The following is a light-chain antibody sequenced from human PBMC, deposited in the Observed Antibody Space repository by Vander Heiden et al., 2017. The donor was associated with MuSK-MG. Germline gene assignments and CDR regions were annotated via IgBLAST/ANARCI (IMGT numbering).Light chain of an antibody. CDR2: GKN. J-gene: IGLJ2*01. V-gene: IGLV3-19*01. CDR1: SLRSYY. CDR3: HSRDSSVLV. Sequence: SSELPQDPAVSVALGQTVRITCQGDSLRSYYASWYQQKPGQAPVLVIYGKNNRPSGIPDRFSGSSSGTTASLTITGAQAEDDDDYYCHSRDSSVLVFGGGTKLTVL.